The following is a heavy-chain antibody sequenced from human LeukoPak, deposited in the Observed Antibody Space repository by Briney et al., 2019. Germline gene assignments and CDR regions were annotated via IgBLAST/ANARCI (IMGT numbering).Heavy chain of an antibody. J-gene: IGHJ4*02. V-gene: IGHV3-74*01. Sequence: PGGSLRLSCAASGFTFTNYWMHWVRQAPGMGLVWVSRLPPDELGIIYADSVKGRFTISRDNAKNSLYLQMSSLRVEDTAVYYCATSRSLDYWGQGTLVTVSS. CDR2: LPPDELGI. CDR1: GFTFTNYW. CDR3: ATSRSLDY.